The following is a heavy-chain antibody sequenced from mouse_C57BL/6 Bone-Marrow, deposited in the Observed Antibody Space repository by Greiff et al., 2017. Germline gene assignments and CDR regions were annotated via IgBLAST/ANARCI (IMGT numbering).Heavy chain of an antibody. D-gene: IGHD2-13*01. Sequence: EVQLQQSGPVLVKPGASVKMSCKASGYTFTDYYMNWVKPSHGKSLEWIGVINPYNGGTSYNQKFKGKATLTVDKSSSTAYMELNSLTSEDSAVYYCAPSGEGFAYWGQGTLVTVSA. J-gene: IGHJ3*01. CDR2: INPYNGGT. CDR1: GYTFTDYY. CDR3: APSGEGFAY. V-gene: IGHV1-19*01.